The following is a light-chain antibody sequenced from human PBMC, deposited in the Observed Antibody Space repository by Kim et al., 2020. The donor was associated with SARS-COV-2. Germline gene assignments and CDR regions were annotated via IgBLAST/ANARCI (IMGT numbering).Light chain of an antibody. CDR3: QQYTKWPL. CDR1: QSVAGN. V-gene: IGKV3-15*01. J-gene: IGKJ3*01. Sequence: SVAPWETATLSCRASQSVAGNLVWYQQQPGQAPRLLIYAASTRATGIPARFSGAGSGTEFTLTIDSLQPEDFAIYYCQQYTKWPLFGPGTKVDIK. CDR2: AAS.